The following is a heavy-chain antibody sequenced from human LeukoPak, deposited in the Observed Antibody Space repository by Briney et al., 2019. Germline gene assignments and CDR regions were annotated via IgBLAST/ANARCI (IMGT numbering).Heavy chain of an antibody. V-gene: IGHV3-23*01. J-gene: IGHJ6*03. CDR2: ISGSGGST. D-gene: IGHD4-23*01. Sequence: GSLRLSCAASGFTFSSYAMSWVRQAPGKGLEWVSAISGSGGSTYYADSVKGRFTISRDNSKNTLYLQMDSLRAEDTAVYYCAKGGNLGYYYSMDVWGKGTTVTVSS. CDR3: AKGGNLGYYYSMDV. CDR1: GFTFSSYA.